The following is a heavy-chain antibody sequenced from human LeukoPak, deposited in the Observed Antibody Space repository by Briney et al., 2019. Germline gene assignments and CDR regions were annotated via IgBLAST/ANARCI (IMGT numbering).Heavy chain of an antibody. V-gene: IGHV1-18*01. CDR2: ISAYNGNT. D-gene: IGHD3-16*01. Sequence: ASVKVSGKASGYTCTSYGISWVRQAPGQGLEWMGWISAYNGNTNYAQKLQGRVTMTTDTSTSTAYMELRSLRSDDTAVYYCARDISFGGVTRGDYWGQGTLVTVSS. CDR3: ARDISFGGVTRGDY. J-gene: IGHJ4*02. CDR1: GYTCTSYG.